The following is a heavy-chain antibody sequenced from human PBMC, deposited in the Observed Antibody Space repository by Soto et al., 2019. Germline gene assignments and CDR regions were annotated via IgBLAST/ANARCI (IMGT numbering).Heavy chain of an antibody. CDR1: GFTFSSYA. CDR3: AKGPYSSGWFLGLLRY. J-gene: IGHJ4*02. Sequence: PGGSLRLSCAASGFTFSSYAMSWVRQAPGKGLEWVSAISGSGGSTYYADSVKGRFTISRDNSKNTLYLQMNSLRAEDTAVYYCAKGPYSSGWFLGLLRYWGQGTLVTVSS. CDR2: ISGSGGST. D-gene: IGHD6-19*01. V-gene: IGHV3-23*01.